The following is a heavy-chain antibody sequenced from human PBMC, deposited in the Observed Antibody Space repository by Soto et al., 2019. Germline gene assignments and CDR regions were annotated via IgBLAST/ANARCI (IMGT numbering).Heavy chain of an antibody. V-gene: IGHV4-59*08. D-gene: IGHD4-17*01. J-gene: IGHJ3*02. CDR2: IYYSGST. CDR1: GGSISSYY. CDR3: ARQVHDYGDYGMTFDI. Sequence: QVQLQESGPGLVKPSETLSLTCTVSGGSISSYYWSWIRQPPGKGLEWIGYIYYSGSTNYNPSLKSRVTISVDTSKNQFSLKLSSVTAADTAVYYCARQVHDYGDYGMTFDIWGQGTMVTVSS.